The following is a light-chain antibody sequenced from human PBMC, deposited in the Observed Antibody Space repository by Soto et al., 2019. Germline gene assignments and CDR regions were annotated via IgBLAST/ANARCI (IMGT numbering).Light chain of an antibody. Sequence: DIQMTQSPSKLSASLCDPGTSASQASQNTTNYLNRYQQKPGRAPKLLIYDASNLEAGVPSRFRGSGAGTDCTFTITRLQPEDIATYYCQQYENLPTFGQGTRLE. J-gene: IGKJ5*01. CDR3: QQYENLPT. CDR2: DAS. CDR1: QNTTNY. V-gene: IGKV1-33*01.